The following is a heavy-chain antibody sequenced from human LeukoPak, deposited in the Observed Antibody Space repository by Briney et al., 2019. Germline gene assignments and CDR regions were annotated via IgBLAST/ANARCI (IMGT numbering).Heavy chain of an antibody. CDR1: DFTFSSYG. CDR2: IRNDGAKT. D-gene: IGHD3-16*02. V-gene: IGHV3-30*02. CDR3: AKDGVILAPGVYWYMDV. J-gene: IGHJ6*03. Sequence: GGPLRLSCAASDFTFSSYGMHWVRQAPGKGLEWVAFIRNDGAKTYYADSAKGRFTISRDNSRNTLYLQMNSLTAEDTAVFYCAKDGVILAPGVYWYMDVWGRGTTVTVSS.